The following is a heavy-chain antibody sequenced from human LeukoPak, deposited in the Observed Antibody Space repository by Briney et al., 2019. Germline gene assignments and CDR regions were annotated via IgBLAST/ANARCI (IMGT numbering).Heavy chain of an antibody. Sequence: GESLKISCKGSGYSFTSYWIGWVRQMPGKGLEWMGIIYPGDSDTRYSPSFQGQVTISADKSISTAYLQWSSLKASDTAMYYCARHTYYYDSSGASRGYYFDYRGQGTLVTVSS. V-gene: IGHV5-51*01. CDR3: ARHTYYYDSSGASRGYYFDY. CDR2: IYPGDSDT. D-gene: IGHD3-22*01. J-gene: IGHJ4*02. CDR1: GYSFTSYW.